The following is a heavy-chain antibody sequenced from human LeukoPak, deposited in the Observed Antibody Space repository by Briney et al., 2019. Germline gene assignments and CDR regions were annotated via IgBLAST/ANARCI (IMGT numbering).Heavy chain of an antibody. CDR1: GFTFSSYA. CDR2: ISGSGGTT. J-gene: IGHJ5*02. Sequence: PGRSLRLSCAASGFTFSSYAMSWVRQAPGKGLEWVSAISGSGGTTYYADSVKGRFTISRDNSKSTLYVQMNSLRAEDTAVYYCAIVAARQGTIDPWGQGTLVTISS. D-gene: IGHD6-6*01. V-gene: IGHV3-23*01. CDR3: AIVAARQGTIDP.